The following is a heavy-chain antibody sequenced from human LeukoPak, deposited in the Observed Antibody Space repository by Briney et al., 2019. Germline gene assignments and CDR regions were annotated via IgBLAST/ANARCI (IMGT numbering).Heavy chain of an antibody. CDR1: GGSISSGGYS. J-gene: IGHJ4*02. D-gene: IGHD6-19*01. V-gene: IGHV4-30-2*01. CDR2: IYHRGST. CDR3: ASVVGSGLYRVDY. Sequence: PSETRSLTCAVSGGSISSGGYSWSWLRQPPGRGLEWIGYIYHRGSTYYNPSLKRRVTISVDRSKNQFSLKLSSVTAADTAVYYCASVVGSGLYRVDYWGQGTLVTVSS.